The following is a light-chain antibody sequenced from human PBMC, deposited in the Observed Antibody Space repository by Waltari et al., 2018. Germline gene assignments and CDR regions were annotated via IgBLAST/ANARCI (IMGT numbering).Light chain of an antibody. J-gene: IGKJ2*03. V-gene: IGKV1-39*01. CDR3: QQSYNTPYS. Sequence: DIQMTQSPSSLSASVGDRVTITCRASHTNKKFLNWYQQKPGKAPNLLIYAATNLQSGVPSWFSGSGSGTDFTLTMSSLLREDFATYYCQQSYNTPYSFGRGTKLEIK. CDR1: HTNKKF. CDR2: AAT.